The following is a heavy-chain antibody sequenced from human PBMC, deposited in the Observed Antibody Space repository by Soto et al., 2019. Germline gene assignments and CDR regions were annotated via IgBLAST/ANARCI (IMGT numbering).Heavy chain of an antibody. CDR1: GFTFSSYG. CDR2: ISYDGSNK. D-gene: IGHD5-18*01. V-gene: IGHV3-30*18. CDR3: AKDFGPDTAMVTGFDY. Sequence: LSLTCAASGFTFSSYGMHWVRQAPGKGLEWVAVISYDGSNKYYADSVKGRFTISRDNSKNTLYLQMNSLRAEDTAVYYCAKDFGPDTAMVTGFDYWGQGTLVTVSS. J-gene: IGHJ4*02.